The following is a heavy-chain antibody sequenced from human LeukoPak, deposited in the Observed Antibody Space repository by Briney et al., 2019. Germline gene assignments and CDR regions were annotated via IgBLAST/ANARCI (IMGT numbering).Heavy chain of an antibody. CDR3: TTVDYGDFIDY. Sequence: PGGSLRLSCAASGFTFSNVRMSWVRQAPGKGLEWVGRIKSKTDGGTTDYAAPVKGRFTISRDDSKNTLYLQMNSLKTEDTAVYYCTTVDYGDFIDYWGQGTLVTVSS. D-gene: IGHD4-17*01. CDR2: IKSKTDGGTT. CDR1: GFTFSNVR. V-gene: IGHV3-15*01. J-gene: IGHJ4*02.